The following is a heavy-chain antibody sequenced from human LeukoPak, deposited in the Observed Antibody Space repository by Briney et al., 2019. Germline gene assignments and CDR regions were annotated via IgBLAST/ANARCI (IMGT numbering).Heavy chain of an antibody. CDR1: GDSISSSSYY. CDR2: IYYTGTT. J-gene: IGHJ4*02. Sequence: PSETLSLTCTVPGDSISSSSYYWGWIRQPPGKGLEWIGNIYYTGTTYYNPSLKSRVTISVDTSRNQLSLKLTSVTAADTAVYYCARRKVTIDQWGQGTLVTVSS. D-gene: IGHD4-17*01. V-gene: IGHV4-39*01. CDR3: ARRKVTIDQ.